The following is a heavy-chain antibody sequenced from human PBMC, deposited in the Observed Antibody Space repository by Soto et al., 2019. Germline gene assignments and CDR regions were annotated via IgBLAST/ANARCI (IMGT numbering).Heavy chain of an antibody. CDR1: GGTFSSYA. Sequence: SVKVSCKASGGTFSSYAISWVRQAPGQGLEWMGGIIPIFGTANYAQKFQGRVTITADESTSTAYMELSSLRSEDTAVYYCARDPRGIGYCSSTSCPGTPYYSYGMDVWGQGTTVTVSS. CDR3: ARDPRGIGYCSSTSCPGTPYYSYGMDV. D-gene: IGHD2-2*01. J-gene: IGHJ6*02. V-gene: IGHV1-69*13. CDR2: IIPIFGTA.